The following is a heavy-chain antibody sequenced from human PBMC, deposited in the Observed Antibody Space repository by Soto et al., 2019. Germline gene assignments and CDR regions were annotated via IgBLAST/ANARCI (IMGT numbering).Heavy chain of an antibody. CDR3: ARKFGRPAASIDV. D-gene: IGHD2-2*01. Sequence: QVQLVESGGGVVQPGRSLRLSCAASGFTFSSYAMHWVRQAPGKGLEWVAVISYDGSNKYYADSVKGRFTISRDNSKNTLYLQMNSLRTEDTAVYYCARKFGRPAASIDVCGQGTTVTVS. V-gene: IGHV3-30-3*01. J-gene: IGHJ6*02. CDR2: ISYDGSNK. CDR1: GFTFSSYA.